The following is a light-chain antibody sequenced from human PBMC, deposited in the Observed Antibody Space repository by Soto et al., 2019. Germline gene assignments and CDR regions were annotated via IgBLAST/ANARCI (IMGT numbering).Light chain of an antibody. V-gene: IGLV2-8*01. CDR1: SSDVGGYNY. Sequence: QSALTQPPSASGSPGQSVTISCTGTSSDVGGYNYVSWYQQHPGKAPKLMIYDVSERPSGVPDRFSGSKSGNTASLTVSGLQAEDEADYYCSSYGGSKNLIFGGGTKVTVL. CDR3: SSYGGSKNLI. J-gene: IGLJ2*01. CDR2: DVS.